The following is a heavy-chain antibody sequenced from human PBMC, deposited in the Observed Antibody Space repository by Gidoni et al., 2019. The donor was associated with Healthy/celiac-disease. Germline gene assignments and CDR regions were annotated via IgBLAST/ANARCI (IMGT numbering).Heavy chain of an antibody. CDR3: ARITADYYDSSYIDY. CDR1: GFTFSDHY. D-gene: IGHD3-22*01. J-gene: IGHJ4*02. CDR2: TRNKANSYTT. V-gene: IGHV3-72*01. Sequence: EVQLVESGGGLVQPGGSLRLSCAAPGFTFSDHYMDWVRQAPGKGLEWVGRTRNKANSYTTEYAASVKGRFTISRDDSKNSLYLQMNSLKTEDTAVYYCARITADYYDSSYIDYWGQGTLVTVSS.